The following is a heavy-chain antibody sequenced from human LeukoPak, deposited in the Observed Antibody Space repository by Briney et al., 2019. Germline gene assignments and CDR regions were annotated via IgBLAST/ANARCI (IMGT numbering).Heavy chain of an antibody. Sequence: GGSLRLSCAASGFTFSSYSMNWVRQAPGEGLEWVSSISSSSSYIYYADSVKGRFTISRDNAKNSLYLQMNSLRAEDTAVYYCARDRHSSSWGNGWFDPWGQGTLVTVSS. D-gene: IGHD6-13*01. CDR1: GFTFSSYS. CDR3: ARDRHSSSWGNGWFDP. J-gene: IGHJ5*02. CDR2: ISSSSSYI. V-gene: IGHV3-21*01.